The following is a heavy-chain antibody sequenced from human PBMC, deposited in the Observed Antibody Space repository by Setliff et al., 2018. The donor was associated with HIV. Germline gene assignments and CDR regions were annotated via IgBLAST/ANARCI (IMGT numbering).Heavy chain of an antibody. CDR3: ARDRLEWLAPDGFDI. CDR2: ISSSSSTI. CDR1: GFTFSDYS. J-gene: IGHJ3*02. V-gene: IGHV3-48*01. D-gene: IGHD3-3*01. Sequence: GESLKISCAASGFTFSDYSMNWVRQAPGKGLEWVSYISSSSSTIYYADSVKGRFTISRDNAKNSLYLQMNSLRAEDTAVYYCARDRLEWLAPDGFDIWGLGTMVTVSS.